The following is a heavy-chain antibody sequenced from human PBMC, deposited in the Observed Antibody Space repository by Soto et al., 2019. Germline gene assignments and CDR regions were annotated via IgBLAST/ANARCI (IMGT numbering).Heavy chain of an antibody. CDR1: GFTFSSSS. V-gene: IGHV3-21*01. Sequence: EVQLVESGGGLVKPGGSLRLSCAASGFTFSSSSMNWVRQAPGKGLEWVSSISSSTTNIYYADSVKGRFTISRDNAKNSLYLQLNRLRAEDTAVYYCARDLAAITGTFECWGQGARVTVSS. CDR2: ISSSTTNI. D-gene: IGHD1-1*01. CDR3: ARDLAAITGTFEC. J-gene: IGHJ4*02.